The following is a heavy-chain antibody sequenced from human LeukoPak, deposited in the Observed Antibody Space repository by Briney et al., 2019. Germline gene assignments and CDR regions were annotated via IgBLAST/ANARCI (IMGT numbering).Heavy chain of an antibody. V-gene: IGHV1-2*02. Sequence: ASVKVSCKASGYTFTGYYMHWVRQAPGQGLEWMGWINSNSGGTNYAQKFQGRVTMTRDTSISTAYMELSRLRSDDTAVYYCARDYDSSGYYYSSWFDPWGQGTLVTVSS. CDR1: GYTFTGYY. D-gene: IGHD3-22*01. J-gene: IGHJ5*02. CDR2: INSNSGGT. CDR3: ARDYDSSGYYYSSWFDP.